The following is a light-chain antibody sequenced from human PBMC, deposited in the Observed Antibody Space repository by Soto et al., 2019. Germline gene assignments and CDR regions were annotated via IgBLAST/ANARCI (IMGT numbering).Light chain of an antibody. J-gene: IGKJ4*01. CDR3: QHRSSWPLT. Sequence: EVVLTQSPATLSLSPGERATLSCRASQSVSSYLAWYQQKPGRAPRLLIYAASLRAAGVPARFSGSGSGTDFTLTISSLEPEDFAVYYCQHRSSWPLTFGGGTKVEIK. CDR2: AAS. CDR1: QSVSSY. V-gene: IGKV3-11*01.